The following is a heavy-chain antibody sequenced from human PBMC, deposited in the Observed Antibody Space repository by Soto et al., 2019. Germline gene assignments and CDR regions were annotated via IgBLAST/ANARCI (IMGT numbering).Heavy chain of an antibody. V-gene: IGHV4-30-4*01. CDR1: GGSISYDHYH. J-gene: IGHJ6*02. CDR2: IHYSGSV. CDR3: AREDDGGDRDYYGLDV. D-gene: IGHD2-21*02. Sequence: SETLSLTCTVSGGSISYDHYHWTWIRQPPRKGLEWIGYIHYSGSVFYTPSLKSRLSRSVDRSKTLFSLKLSSGTAADTAVYFCAREDDGGDRDYYGLDVWGQGTRVTASS.